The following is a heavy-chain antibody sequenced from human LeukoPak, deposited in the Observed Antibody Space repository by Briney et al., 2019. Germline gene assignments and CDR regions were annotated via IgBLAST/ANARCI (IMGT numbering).Heavy chain of an antibody. CDR3: ARDHYCSSTSCYYYMDV. V-gene: IGHV1-69*05. CDR1: GGTFSSYA. J-gene: IGHJ6*03. D-gene: IGHD2-2*01. CDR2: IIPIFGTA. Sequence: GASVKVSCKASGGTFSSYAISWVRQAPGQGLEWMGGIIPIFGTANYAQKFQGRVTITTDESTSTAYMELSSLRSEDTAVYYCARDHYCSSTSCYYYMDVWGKGTTVIVSS.